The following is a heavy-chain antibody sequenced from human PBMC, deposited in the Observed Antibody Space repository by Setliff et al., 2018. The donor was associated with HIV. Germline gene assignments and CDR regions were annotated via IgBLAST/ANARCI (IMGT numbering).Heavy chain of an antibody. V-gene: IGHV3-23*01. Sequence: PGESPKISCAASGFTFSSYAMSWVRQAPGKGLEWVSAISGSGGSTYYADSVKGRFTISRDNSKNTLYLQMNSLRAEDTAVYYCAKGGFLEWSEYYYYYYYMDVWGKGTTVTVSS. CDR1: GFTFSSYA. J-gene: IGHJ6*03. CDR3: AKGGFLEWSEYYYYYYYMDV. CDR2: ISGSGGST. D-gene: IGHD3-3*01.